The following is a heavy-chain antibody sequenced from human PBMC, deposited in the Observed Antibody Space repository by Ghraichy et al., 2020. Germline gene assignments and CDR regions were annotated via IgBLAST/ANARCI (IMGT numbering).Heavy chain of an antibody. D-gene: IGHD3-10*01. CDR1: GFTFSSCA. CDR2: ISGSGGST. CDR3: AKHDASLVRGVIYYYYYGMDV. Sequence: SLRLSCAASGFTFSSCAMSWVRQAPGKGPEWVSAISGSGGSTYYADSVKGRFTISRDNSKNTLSLQMNSLRAEDTAVYYCAKHDASLVRGVIYYYYYGMDVWGQGTTVTVSS. J-gene: IGHJ6*02. V-gene: IGHV3-23*01.